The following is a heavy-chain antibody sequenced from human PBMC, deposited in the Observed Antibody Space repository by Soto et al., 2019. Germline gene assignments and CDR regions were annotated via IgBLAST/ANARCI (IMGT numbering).Heavy chain of an antibody. Sequence: GGSLRLSCAASGFTFSSYSMNWVRQAPGKGLEWVSSISSSSSYIYYADSVKGRFTISRDNAKNSLYLQMNSLRAEDTAVYYCARNHLWVGYSYGMDVWGQGTTVTVSS. CDR2: ISSSSSYI. V-gene: IGHV3-21*01. J-gene: IGHJ6*02. CDR3: ARNHLWVGYSYGMDV. D-gene: IGHD3-10*01. CDR1: GFTFSSYS.